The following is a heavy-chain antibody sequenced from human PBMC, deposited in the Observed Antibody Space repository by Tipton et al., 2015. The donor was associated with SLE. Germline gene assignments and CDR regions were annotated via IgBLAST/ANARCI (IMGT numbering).Heavy chain of an antibody. J-gene: IGHJ3*02. Sequence: SLRLSCAASGFTFSSYAMSWVRQAPGKGLEWVSAISGSGGSTYYADSVKGRFTISRDNSKNTLYLQMNSLRAEDTAVYYCAKDRSHYDPSLDAFDIWGQGTMVTVSS. CDR2: ISGSGGST. CDR1: GFTFSSYA. CDR3: AKDRSHYDPSLDAFDI. D-gene: IGHD3-3*01. V-gene: IGHV3-23*01.